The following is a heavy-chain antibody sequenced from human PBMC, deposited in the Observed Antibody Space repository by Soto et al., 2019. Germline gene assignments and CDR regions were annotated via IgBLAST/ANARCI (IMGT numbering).Heavy chain of an antibody. J-gene: IGHJ5*02. CDR1: GFTFSHAW. CDR2: IKSKADGETK. Sequence: GGSLILSCAASGFTFSHAWRSWVRQAPGKGLEWVGRIKSKADGETKDYGAPVRGRFTISRDDAKDTLYLQMNSLRIEDTAVYYCCVVKRLDKYRTHGYWFEPWGPGTLVTVS. V-gene: IGHV3-15*01. CDR3: CVVKRLDKYRTHGYWFEP. D-gene: IGHD2-15*01.